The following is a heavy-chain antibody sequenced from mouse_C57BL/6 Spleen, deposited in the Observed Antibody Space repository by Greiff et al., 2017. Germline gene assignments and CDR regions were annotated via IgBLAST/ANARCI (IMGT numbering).Heavy chain of an antibody. V-gene: IGHV7-3*01. CDR3: ARWGTTGDY. Sequence: EVQVVESGGGLVQPGGSLSLSCAASGFTFTDYYMSWVRQPPGKALEWLGFIRNKANGYTTEYSASVKGRFTISRDNSQSILYLQMKALRAEDSATYYCARWGTTGDYWGQGTTLTVSS. J-gene: IGHJ2*01. CDR1: GFTFTDYY. D-gene: IGHD1-1*01. CDR2: IRNKANGYTT.